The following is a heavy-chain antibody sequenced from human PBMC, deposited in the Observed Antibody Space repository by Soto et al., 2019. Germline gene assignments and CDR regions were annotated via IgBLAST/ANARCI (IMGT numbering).Heavy chain of an antibody. D-gene: IGHD3-3*01. Sequence: GESLKISCKGYGYRFASYWMSWVRQMPGKRLEWMGRIDPRDSYTNYSPSFQGQVTISGDKSINTAYLQWTSLKASDTAMYYGGRYDFWSGFEYWGQGTMVTVSS. J-gene: IGHJ4*02. CDR2: IDPRDSYT. CDR1: GYRFASYW. V-gene: IGHV5-10-1*01. CDR3: GRYDFWSGFEY.